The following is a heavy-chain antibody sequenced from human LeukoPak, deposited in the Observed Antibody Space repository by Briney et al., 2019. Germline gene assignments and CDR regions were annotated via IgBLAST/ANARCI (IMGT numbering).Heavy chain of an antibody. CDR1: GFTFDDYT. Sequence: GGSLRLSCEASGFTFDDYTMHWVRQAPGKGLEWVSLISWDGGSTYYADSVKGRFTISRDNSKNSLYLQMNSLRTEDTALYYCAKDPDKKSYYYYGMDVWGQGTTVTVSS. CDR3: AKDPDKKSYYYYGMDV. V-gene: IGHV3-43*01. J-gene: IGHJ6*02. CDR2: ISWDGGST.